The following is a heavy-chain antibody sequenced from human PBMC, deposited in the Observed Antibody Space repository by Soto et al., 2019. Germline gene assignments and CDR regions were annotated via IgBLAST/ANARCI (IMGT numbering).Heavy chain of an antibody. J-gene: IGHJ6*02. CDR3: ARARAQLVLRYFSYYYGMDV. V-gene: IGHV4-34*01. D-gene: IGHD3-9*01. Sequence: PSETLSLTCAVYGGSFSGYYWSWIRQPPGKGLEWIGEINHSGSTNYNPSLKSRVTISVDTSKNQFSLKLGSVTAADTAVHYCARARAQLVLRYFSYYYGMDVWGQGTTVTVSS. CDR2: INHSGST. CDR1: GGSFSGYY.